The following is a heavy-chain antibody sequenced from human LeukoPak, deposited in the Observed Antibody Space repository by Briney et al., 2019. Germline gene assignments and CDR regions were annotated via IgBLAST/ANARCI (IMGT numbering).Heavy chain of an antibody. J-gene: IGHJ6*03. CDR3: ARDIGDCSSLSCYDHYYYMDV. CDR1: GFTFSSYW. V-gene: IGHV3-7*01. CDR2: IKQDGREK. D-gene: IGHD2-2*01. Sequence: GGSLRLSRPASGFTFSSYWMSGVGQPPGKGWEGVADIKQDGREKYYMDSVKGRFIISRDDTKSSLYLQMNSLRAEDTAVYYCARDIGDCSSLSCYDHYYYMDVWGKGTTVTVSS.